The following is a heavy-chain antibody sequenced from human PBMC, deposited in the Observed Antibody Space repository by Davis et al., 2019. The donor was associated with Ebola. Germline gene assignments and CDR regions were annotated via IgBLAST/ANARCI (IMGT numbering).Heavy chain of an antibody. CDR3: ARASPPEYNVWSRNPHYHYFTMDV. V-gene: IGHV1-2*02. D-gene: IGHD2-8*01. CDR2: INPNNGDT. Sequence: ASVKVSCKASGYTFSGHFIHWVRQAPGQGLEWMGWINPNNGDTKLAQRFQGRVTMTRDTSIGTAYMELSRLRSDDTAVFLCARASPPEYNVWSRNPHYHYFTMDVWGQGTTVTVSS. J-gene: IGHJ6*02. CDR1: GYTFSGHF.